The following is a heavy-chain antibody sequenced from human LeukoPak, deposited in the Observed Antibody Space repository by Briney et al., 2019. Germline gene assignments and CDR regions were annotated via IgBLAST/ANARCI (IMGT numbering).Heavy chain of an antibody. D-gene: IGHD3-22*01. Sequence: ASVKVSCKASGGTFSSYAISWVRQAPGQGLEWMGGIIPIFGTANYAQKFQGRVTITADESTSTAYMELSSLRSEDTAVYYCAREGGHYYDSSGYYSAWGQGTLFTVSS. CDR3: AREGGHYYDSSGYYSA. V-gene: IGHV1-69*13. CDR2: IIPIFGTA. J-gene: IGHJ5*02. CDR1: GGTFSSYA.